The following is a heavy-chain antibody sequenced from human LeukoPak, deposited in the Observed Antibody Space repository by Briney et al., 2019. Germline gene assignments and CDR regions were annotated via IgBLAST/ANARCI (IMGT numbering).Heavy chain of an antibody. D-gene: IGHD1-26*01. Sequence: YPSETLSLTCAVYGGSFSGYYWSWIRQPPGKGLEWIGEINHSGSTNYNPSLKSRVTISVDTSKNQFSLKLSSVTAADTAVYYCATSLRIVGARFDPWGQGTLVTVSS. CDR2: INHSGST. CDR1: GGSFSGYY. V-gene: IGHV4-34*01. CDR3: ATSLRIVGARFDP. J-gene: IGHJ5*02.